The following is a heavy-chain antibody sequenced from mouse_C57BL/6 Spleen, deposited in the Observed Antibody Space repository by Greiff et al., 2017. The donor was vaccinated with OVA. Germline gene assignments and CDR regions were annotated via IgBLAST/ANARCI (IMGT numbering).Heavy chain of an antibody. CDR3: TRLYGSSYYFDY. Sequence: VQLQQPGAELVRPGASVTLSCKASGYTFTDYEMHWVKQTPVHGLEWIGAIDPETGGTAYNQKFKGKAILTADKSSSTAYMELRSLTSEDSAVYYCTRLYGSSYYFDYWGQGTTLTVSS. J-gene: IGHJ2*01. D-gene: IGHD1-1*01. CDR1: GYTFTDYE. V-gene: IGHV1-15*01. CDR2: IDPETGGT.